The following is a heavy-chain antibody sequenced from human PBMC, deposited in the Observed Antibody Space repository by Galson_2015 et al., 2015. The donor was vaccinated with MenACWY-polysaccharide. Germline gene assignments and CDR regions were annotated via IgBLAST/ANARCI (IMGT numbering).Heavy chain of an antibody. D-gene: IGHD3-3*01. J-gene: IGHJ4*02. V-gene: IGHV3-11*01. CDR3: ARGYSDLEWLLYRGSGAHFDY. CDR2: ISSSGSTI. Sequence: SLRLSCAASGFTFSDYYMSWIRQAPGKGLEWVSYISSSGSTIYYADSVKGRFTISRDNAKNSLYLQMNSLRAEDTAVYYCARGYSDLEWLLYRGSGAHFDYWGQGTLVTVSS. CDR1: GFTFSDYY.